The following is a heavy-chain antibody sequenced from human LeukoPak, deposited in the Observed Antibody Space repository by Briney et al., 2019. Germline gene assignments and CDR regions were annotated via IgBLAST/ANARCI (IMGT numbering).Heavy chain of an antibody. CDR1: GYTFTGYY. Sequence: ASVKVSCKASGYTFTGYYMHWVRQAPGQGLEWMGWINPNSGGTNYAQKFQGRVTMTRDTSISTAYMELSRLRSDDTAVYYCARAYYDILTGYYYFDCWGQGTLVTVSS. D-gene: IGHD3-9*01. CDR3: ARAYYDILTGYYYFDC. CDR2: INPNSGGT. J-gene: IGHJ4*02. V-gene: IGHV1-2*02.